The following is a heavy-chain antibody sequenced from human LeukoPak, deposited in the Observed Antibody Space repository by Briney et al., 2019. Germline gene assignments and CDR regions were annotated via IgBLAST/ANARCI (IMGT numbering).Heavy chain of an antibody. D-gene: IGHD5-12*01. CDR2: IYSGGST. CDR1: GSTVSSNY. V-gene: IGHV3-53*01. Sequence: GGSLRLSCAASGSTVSSNYMSWVRQAPGKGLEWVSVIYSGGSTYYADSVKGRFTISRDTSKNTLYLQMNSLRAEDTVVYYCARLDNLVPTPTFDYWGQGTLVTVSS. CDR3: ARLDNLVPTPTFDY. J-gene: IGHJ4*02.